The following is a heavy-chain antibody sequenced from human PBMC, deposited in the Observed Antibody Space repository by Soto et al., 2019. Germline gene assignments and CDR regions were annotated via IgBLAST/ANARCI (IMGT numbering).Heavy chain of an antibody. V-gene: IGHV4-59*08. D-gene: IGHD3-16*01. Sequence: PSETLSLTCTVSGGSISSYYWSWIRQPPGKGLEWIGYIYYSGSTNYNPSLKSRVTISVDTSKNQFSLKLSSVTAADTAVYYCASVVYDYVWGSYNYYFDYWGQGTLVTVS. CDR1: GGSISSYY. J-gene: IGHJ4*02. CDR2: IYYSGST. CDR3: ASVVYDYVWGSYNYYFDY.